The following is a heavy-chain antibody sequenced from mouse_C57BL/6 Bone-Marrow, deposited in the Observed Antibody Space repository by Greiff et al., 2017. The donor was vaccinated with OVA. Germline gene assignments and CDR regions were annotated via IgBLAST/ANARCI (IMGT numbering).Heavy chain of an antibody. Sequence: EVQGVESGGDLVKPGGSLKLSCAASGFTFSSYGMSWVRQTPDKRLEWVATISSGGSYTYYPDSVTGRFTISRDNAKNTLYLQMSSLKSEDTAMYYCARGGYYGSSPLYAMDYWGQGTSVTVSS. D-gene: IGHD1-1*01. CDR1: GFTFSSYG. J-gene: IGHJ4*01. V-gene: IGHV5-6*01. CDR3: ARGGYYGSSPLYAMDY. CDR2: ISSGGSYT.